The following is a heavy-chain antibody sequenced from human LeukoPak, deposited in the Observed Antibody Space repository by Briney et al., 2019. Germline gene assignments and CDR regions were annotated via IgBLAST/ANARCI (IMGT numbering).Heavy chain of an antibody. J-gene: IGHJ4*02. CDR2: ISGSSSYT. CDR1: GFTFSDYY. V-gene: IGHV3-11*03. D-gene: IGHD6-13*01. CDR3: ATSGVGGLADNY. Sequence: GGSLRLSCAASGFTFSDYYMTWIRQAPGKGLEWVSYISGSSSYTNYANSVKGRFTISRDNAKNSLYLQMNNLRAEDTAIYYCATSGVGGLADNYWGQGTLVTVSS.